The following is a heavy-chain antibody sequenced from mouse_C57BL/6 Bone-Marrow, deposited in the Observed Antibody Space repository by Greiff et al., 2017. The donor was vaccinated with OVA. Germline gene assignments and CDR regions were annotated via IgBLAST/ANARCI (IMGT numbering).Heavy chain of an antibody. CDR3: ARESYYFDY. Sequence: EVKVEESGGGLVQPGGSLSLSCAASGFTFTDYYMSWVRQPPGKALEWLGFISNKANGYTTEYSASVKGRFTISRDNSHSSLYLQMSALRAEDSATYYCARESYYFDYWGQGTTLTVSS. V-gene: IGHV7-3*01. CDR1: GFTFTDYY. J-gene: IGHJ2*01. CDR2: ISNKANGYTT.